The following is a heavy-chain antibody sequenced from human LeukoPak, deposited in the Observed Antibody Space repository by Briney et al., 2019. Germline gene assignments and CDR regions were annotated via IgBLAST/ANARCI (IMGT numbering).Heavy chain of an antibody. V-gene: IGHV1-69*05. CDR1: GGTFSSYA. CDR2: IIPIFGTA. D-gene: IGHD2-15*01. CDR3: ARGYCSGGSCYSGYFQH. Sequence: ASVKVSCKASGGTFSSYAINWVRQAPGQGLEWMGRIIPIFGTANYAQKFQGRVTITTDESTSTAYMELSSLRSEDTPVYYCARGYCSGGSCYSGYFQHWGQGTLVTVSS. J-gene: IGHJ1*01.